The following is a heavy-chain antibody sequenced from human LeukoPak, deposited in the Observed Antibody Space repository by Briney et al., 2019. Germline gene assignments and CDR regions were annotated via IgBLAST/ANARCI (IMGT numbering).Heavy chain of an antibody. Sequence: SETLSLTCTVSGGSISSYHWSWVRQPPGKGLEWIGYIYYSGSTNYNPSLKSRVTISVDTSKNQFSLRLSSVTAADTAVYYCASGNYYDSSGYYEPKFDYWGQGTLVIVSS. CDR1: GGSISSYH. J-gene: IGHJ4*02. D-gene: IGHD3-22*01. V-gene: IGHV4-59*01. CDR2: IYYSGST. CDR3: ASGNYYDSSGYYEPKFDY.